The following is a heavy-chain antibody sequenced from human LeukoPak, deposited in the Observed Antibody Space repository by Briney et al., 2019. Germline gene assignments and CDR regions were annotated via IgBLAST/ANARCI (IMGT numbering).Heavy chain of an antibody. J-gene: IGHJ6*04. D-gene: IGHD3-10*02. Sequence: GGSLRLSCAASGFTLSTYAMSWVRQTPGKGLEWVAATSSSDAGTYHADSVKGRFTISRDNAKNSLYLQMNSLSAEDTAVYYCAELGITMIGGVWGKGTTVTISS. CDR1: GFTLSTYA. CDR3: AELGITMIGGV. V-gene: IGHV3-23*01. CDR2: TSSSDAGT.